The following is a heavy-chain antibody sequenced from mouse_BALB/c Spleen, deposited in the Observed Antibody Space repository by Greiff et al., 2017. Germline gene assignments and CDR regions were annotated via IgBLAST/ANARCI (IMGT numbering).Heavy chain of an antibody. CDR3: ARGGITTGYYAMDY. V-gene: IGHV2-6-7*01. D-gene: IGHD2-4*01. CDR2: IWGDGST. J-gene: IGHJ4*01. CDR1: GFSLTGYG. Sequence: QVQLKESGPGLVAPSQSLSITCTVSGFSLTGYGVNWVRQPPGKGLEWLGMIWGDGSTDYNSALKSRLSISKDNSKSQVFLKMNSLRTDDTARYYCARGGITTGYYAMDYWGQGTSVTVSS.